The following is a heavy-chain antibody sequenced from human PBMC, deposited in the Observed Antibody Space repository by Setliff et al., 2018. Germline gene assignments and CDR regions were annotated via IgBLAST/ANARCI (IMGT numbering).Heavy chain of an antibody. J-gene: IGHJ6*03. Sequence: TLSLTCTVSLGSISSYYWSWIRQPAGKGLEWIGHIYIGGSANYNPSLKSRVTMSIDTSKNQFSLKLNSVTAADMAVYYCAREQWLDPPGYYYMDVWAKGTTVTVSS. D-gene: IGHD6-19*01. CDR1: LGSISSYY. CDR3: AREQWLDPPGYYYMDV. CDR2: IYIGGSA. V-gene: IGHV4-4*07.